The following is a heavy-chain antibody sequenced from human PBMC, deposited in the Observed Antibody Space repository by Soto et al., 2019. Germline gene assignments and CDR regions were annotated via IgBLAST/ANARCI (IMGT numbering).Heavy chain of an antibody. Sequence: EVQLVESGGGLVKPGGSLRLSCAASGFTFSRYSMHWVRQAPGKGLEWVSFISSSSSYIYYADSVKGRFTISRDDAENSLYLQMNSLRAEDTAVYYCARVNGPNYFDYWGQGTLVTVSS. CDR1: GFTFSRYS. V-gene: IGHV3-21*01. D-gene: IGHD2-8*01. CDR3: ARVNGPNYFDY. J-gene: IGHJ4*02. CDR2: ISSSSSYI.